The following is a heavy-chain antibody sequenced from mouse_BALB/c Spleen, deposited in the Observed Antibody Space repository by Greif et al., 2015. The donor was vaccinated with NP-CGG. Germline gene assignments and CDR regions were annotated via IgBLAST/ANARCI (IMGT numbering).Heavy chain of an antibody. CDR3: ASGAYYRYDDV. V-gene: IGHV1S81*02. CDR2: INPSNGRT. CDR1: GYTFTSYW. J-gene: IGHJ1*01. D-gene: IGHD2-12*01. Sequence: VQLQQSGAELVKPGASVKLSCKASGYTFTSYWMHWVKQRPGQGLEWIGEINPSNGRTNYNEKFESKATLTVDKCSSTAYMQLSSLTSEDSAVYYCASGAYYRYDDVWGAGTTVTVSS.